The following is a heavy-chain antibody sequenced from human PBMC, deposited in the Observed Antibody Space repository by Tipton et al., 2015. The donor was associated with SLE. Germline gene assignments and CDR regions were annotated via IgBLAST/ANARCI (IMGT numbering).Heavy chain of an antibody. V-gene: IGHV4-38-2*01. D-gene: IGHD1-7*01. CDR3: ARLLTVRSAGELLDL. CDR2: MYHRGTT. J-gene: IGHJ2*01. Sequence: GLVKPSDTLSLSCAGYFWGWIRQPPGKGLEWIGSMYHRGTTYYNPSLRSRVTMSVDTSKNQFSLKLSSVTAADSAIYYCARLLTVRSAGELLDLWGRGTLVTVSS. CDR1: YF.